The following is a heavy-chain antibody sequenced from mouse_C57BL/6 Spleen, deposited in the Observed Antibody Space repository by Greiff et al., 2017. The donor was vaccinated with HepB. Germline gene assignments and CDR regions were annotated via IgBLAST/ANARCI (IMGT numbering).Heavy chain of an antibody. CDR2: IDPSDSYT. CDR1: GYTFTSYW. V-gene: IGHV1-69*01. Sequence: QVQLQQPGAELVMPGASVKLSCKASGYTFTSYWMHWVKQRPGQGLEWIGEIDPSDSYTNYNQKFKGKSTLTVDKSSSTAYMQLSSLTSEDSAVYYCASSYYDYDGKRYFDVWGTGTTVTVSS. CDR3: ASSYYDYDGKRYFDV. D-gene: IGHD2-4*01. J-gene: IGHJ1*03.